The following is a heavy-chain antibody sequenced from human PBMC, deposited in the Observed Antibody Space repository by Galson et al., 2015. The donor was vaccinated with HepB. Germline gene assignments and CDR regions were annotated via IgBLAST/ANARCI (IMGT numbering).Heavy chain of an antibody. D-gene: IGHD3-10*01. J-gene: IGHJ6*02. CDR3: ARGFTMFRGARPHYYYGMDV. CDR1: GFTFSNYW. Sequence: SLRLSCAASGFTFSNYWMHWVRQAPGKGLVCVSRINSDGSSTSYADSVKGRFTISRDNAKNTLYLQMNSLRAEDTAVYYCARGFTMFRGARPHYYYGMDVWGQGTTVTVSS. CDR2: INSDGSST. V-gene: IGHV3-74*01.